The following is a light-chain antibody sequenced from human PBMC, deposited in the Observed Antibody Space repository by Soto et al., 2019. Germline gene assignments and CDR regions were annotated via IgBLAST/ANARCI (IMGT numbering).Light chain of an antibody. CDR1: QSVSSSY. CDR2: GES. CDR3: QQYRSYTRT. J-gene: IGKJ1*01. V-gene: IGKV3-20*01. Sequence: EIVLTQSPGTLSLSPGERATLSCRASQSVSSSYLAWYQQKPGQAPRLLIYGESSRATAIPDRFSGSGSGTDFTLTISRLEPEDFAVYYCQQYRSYTRTFGQGTKVEIK.